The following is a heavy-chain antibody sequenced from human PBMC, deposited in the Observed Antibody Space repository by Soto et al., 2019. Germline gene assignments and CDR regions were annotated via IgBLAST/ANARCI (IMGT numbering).Heavy chain of an antibody. CDR1: GFTFSSSA. J-gene: IGHJ4*01. V-gene: IGHV3-23*01. CDR3: SKSGPTNFFDF. CDR2: ISDGGRFT. D-gene: IGHD1-26*01. Sequence: PGRSLRLSGAVSGFTFSSSALNWVRQAPGKGLEWVSAISDGGRFTCYIESVKGRFTVSRDDSKNTLYLQMNSLRAEDTAIYYCSKSGPTNFFDFWGHGALVTRLL.